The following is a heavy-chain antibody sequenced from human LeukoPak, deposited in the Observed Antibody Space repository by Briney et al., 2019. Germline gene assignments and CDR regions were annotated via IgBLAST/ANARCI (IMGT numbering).Heavy chain of an antibody. V-gene: IGHV3-23*01. Sequence: GGSLRLSCAASGFTFSNYAMSWVRPAPGKGLEWVSAISGSGGSTYYADSVKGRFTISRDNSKNTLYLQMNSLRAEDTAVYYCAKDSSGYPYYYYYYMDVWGKGTTVTVSS. CDR3: AKDSSGYPYYYYYYMDV. CDR1: GFTFSNYA. CDR2: ISGSGGST. D-gene: IGHD3-22*01. J-gene: IGHJ6*03.